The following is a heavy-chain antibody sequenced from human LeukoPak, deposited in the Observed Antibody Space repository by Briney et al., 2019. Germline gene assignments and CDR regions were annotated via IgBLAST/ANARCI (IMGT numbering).Heavy chain of an antibody. V-gene: IGHV3-30*02. CDR3: AIIPLGGRFDY. Sequence: GGSLRLSCAASGFTFSSYGMHWVRQAPGQGLEWVAFIRSDGSNTYYGDSVKGRFTISRDNSKKILHLQMNSLRPGDTALYYCAIIPLGGRFDYWGQGTLVIVSS. D-gene: IGHD3-10*01. CDR2: IRSDGSNT. CDR1: GFTFSSYG. J-gene: IGHJ4*02.